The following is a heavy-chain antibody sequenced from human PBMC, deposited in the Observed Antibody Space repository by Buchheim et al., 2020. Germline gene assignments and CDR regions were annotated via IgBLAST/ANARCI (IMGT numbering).Heavy chain of an antibody. CDR2: IYPGDSDT. CDR3: ARPSHVGGSGWRLGFDP. V-gene: IGHV5-51*01. J-gene: IGHJ5*02. D-gene: IGHD3-10*01. Sequence: EVQLVQSGAEVKKPGESLKISCKGSGYSFTNYWIAWVRQMPGKGLEWMGIIYPGDSDTSYSPSFQGKVTISADKSTSTAYPQWSSLKASDTAMYYCARPSHVGGSGWRLGFDPWGQGTL. CDR1: GYSFTNYW.